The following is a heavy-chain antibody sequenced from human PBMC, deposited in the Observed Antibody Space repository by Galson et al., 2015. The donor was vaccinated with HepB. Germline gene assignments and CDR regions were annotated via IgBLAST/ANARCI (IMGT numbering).Heavy chain of an antibody. D-gene: IGHD2-15*01. CDR2: IIPILGIA. V-gene: IGHV1-69*04. J-gene: IGHJ3*02. Sequence: SVKVSCKASGGTFSSYAISWVRQAPGQGLEWMGRIIPILGIANYAQKFQGRVTITADKSTSTAYMELSSLRSEDTAVYYCARVERRYCSGGSCSGDAFDIWGQGTMVTVSS. CDR3: ARVERRYCSGGSCSGDAFDI. CDR1: GGTFSSYA.